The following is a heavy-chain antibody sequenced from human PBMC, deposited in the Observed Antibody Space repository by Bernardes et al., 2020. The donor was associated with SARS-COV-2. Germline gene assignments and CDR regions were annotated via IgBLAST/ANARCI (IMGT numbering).Heavy chain of an antibody. CDR1: GFTFSSYA. V-gene: IGHV3-23*01. J-gene: IGHJ3*02. CDR3: ASKRVVPGAFDI. CDR2: ISSGSGAGT. D-gene: IGHD2-2*01. Sequence: GGSLRLSRAASGFTFSSYAMAWVRQAPGKGLEWVSSISSGSGAGTYYPDSLKGRFTISRDNSKNTLYLQINSLRAEDTAIYYCASKRVVPGAFDIWGQGTMVTVSS.